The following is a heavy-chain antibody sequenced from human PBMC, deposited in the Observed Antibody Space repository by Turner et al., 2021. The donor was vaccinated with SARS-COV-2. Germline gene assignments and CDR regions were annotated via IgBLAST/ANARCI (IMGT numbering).Heavy chain of an antibody. J-gene: IGHJ4*02. CDR3: AKVVSPYCSGGTCYSSPADY. D-gene: IGHD2-15*01. Sequence: QVQLVESGGGVVQPGRSLRLSCAAPGFTFSGYGMHWVRQAPGKGLEWVAVISYDGSNKYYADSVKGRFTISRDNSKNTLYLQMNSLRAEDTAVYYCAKVVSPYCSGGTCYSSPADYWGQGTLVTVSS. V-gene: IGHV3-30*18. CDR2: ISYDGSNK. CDR1: GFTFSGYG.